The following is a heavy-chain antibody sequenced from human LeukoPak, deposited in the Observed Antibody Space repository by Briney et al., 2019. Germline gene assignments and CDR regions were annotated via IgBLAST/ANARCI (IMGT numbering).Heavy chain of an antibody. D-gene: IGHD5-18*01. V-gene: IGHV4-39*01. Sequence: SETLSLTCTVSGGSISSSSYYWGWIRQPPGKGLGWIGSIYYSGSTYYNPSLKSRVTISVDTSKNQFSLKLSSVTAADTAVYYCARVDTPMVTGRDYYCYMDVWGKGTTVTVSS. CDR1: GGSISSSSYY. CDR2: IYYSGST. CDR3: ARVDTPMVTGRDYYCYMDV. J-gene: IGHJ6*03.